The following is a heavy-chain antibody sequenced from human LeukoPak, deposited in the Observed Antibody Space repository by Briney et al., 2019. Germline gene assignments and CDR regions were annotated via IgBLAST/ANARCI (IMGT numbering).Heavy chain of an antibody. J-gene: IGHJ4*02. D-gene: IGHD2-15*01. V-gene: IGHV4-34*01. CDR2: INHSGST. Sequence: SETLSLTCAVYGGSFSGYYWSWIRQPPGKGLEWIGEINHSGSTNYNPSLKSRVTISVDTSKNQFSLKLSSVTAADTAVYYCASRDMANGVDYWGQGTLVTVS. CDR3: ASRDMANGVDY. CDR1: GGSFSGYY.